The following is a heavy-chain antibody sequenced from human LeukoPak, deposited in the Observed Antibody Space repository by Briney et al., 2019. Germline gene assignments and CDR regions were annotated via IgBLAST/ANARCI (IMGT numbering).Heavy chain of an antibody. J-gene: IGHJ4*02. Sequence: GGSLRLSCAASGFTFSSYSMNWVRQAPGKGLEWVSYISSSSSTIYYADSVKGRFTISRDNAKNSLYLQMNSLRAEDTAVYYCARLTGYSYGEFDYWGQGTLVTVSS. CDR3: ARLTGYSYGEFDY. CDR2: ISSSSSTI. D-gene: IGHD5-18*01. CDR1: GFTFSSYS. V-gene: IGHV3-48*01.